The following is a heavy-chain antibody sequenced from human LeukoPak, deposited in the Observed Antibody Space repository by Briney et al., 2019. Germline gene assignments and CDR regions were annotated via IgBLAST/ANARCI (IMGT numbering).Heavy chain of an antibody. CDR1: GGSISSYY. Sequence: PSETLSLTCTVSGGSISSYYWSWIRQPPGKGLEWIGYIYYSGSTSYNPSLKSRVTISVDTSKNQFSLKLSSVTAADTAVYYCARVPVVSGGPHYYYYGMDVWGQGTTVTVSS. J-gene: IGHJ6*02. V-gene: IGHV4-59*01. D-gene: IGHD4-23*01. CDR2: IYYSGST. CDR3: ARVPVVSGGPHYYYYGMDV.